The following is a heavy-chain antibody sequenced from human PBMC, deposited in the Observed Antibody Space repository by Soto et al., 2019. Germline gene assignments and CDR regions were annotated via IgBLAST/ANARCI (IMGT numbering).Heavy chain of an antibody. CDR3: ARGGGYDSFDY. J-gene: IGHJ4*02. CDR2: ISHLEST. D-gene: IGHD5-12*01. Sequence: SSETLSLTCTVSGGSISSYYWSWIRQPPGKGLEWIGYISHLESTYFHPSFKSRLTMSIDRTRNQFSLKLSSVTAADMAVYYCARGGGYDSFDYWGQGVLVTVSS. CDR1: GGSISSYY. V-gene: IGHV4-59*04.